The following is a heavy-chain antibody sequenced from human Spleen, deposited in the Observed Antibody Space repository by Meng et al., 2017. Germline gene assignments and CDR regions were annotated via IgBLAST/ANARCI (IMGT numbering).Heavy chain of an antibody. CDR3: ARGPTTMAHDFDY. V-gene: IGHV4-34*01. CDR2: INHSGST. J-gene: IGHJ4*02. CDR1: WWSLSEYY. D-gene: IGHD4-11*01. Sequence: VPWFLTPSDPLSLPCVVFWWSLSEYYWSWIRQPPGKGLEWIGEINHSGSTNYNPSLESRATISVDTSQNNLSLKLSSVTAADSAVYYCARGPTTMAHDFDYWGQGTLVTVSS.